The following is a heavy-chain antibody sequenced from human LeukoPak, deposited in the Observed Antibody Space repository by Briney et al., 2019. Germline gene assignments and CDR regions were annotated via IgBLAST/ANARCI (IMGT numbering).Heavy chain of an antibody. D-gene: IGHD3-16*01. J-gene: IGHJ4*02. CDR2: INQDASDK. CDR3: LGGVAADY. CDR1: RFSLSHYW. Sequence: GGSLRLSCAASRFSLSHYWMTWVRQAPGKGVEWVANINQDASDKHYADSVKGRFTISRDNAKNSLYLQMNSLRVEDTAVYYCLGGVAADYWGRGTLVTVSS. V-gene: IGHV3-7*01.